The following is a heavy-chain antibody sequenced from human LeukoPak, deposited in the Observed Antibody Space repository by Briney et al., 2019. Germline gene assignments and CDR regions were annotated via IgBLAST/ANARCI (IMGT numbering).Heavy chain of an antibody. Sequence: GGSLTLSCAASGFTFSSYSMNWVRQAPGKGLEWVSSISSSSSSYIYYADSVKGRFTISRDNAKNSLYLQMNSLRAEDTAVYYCARFLWPGGNWFDPWGQGTLVTVSS. J-gene: IGHJ5*02. CDR2: ISSSSSSYI. CDR1: GFTFSSYS. V-gene: IGHV3-21*01. CDR3: ARFLWPGGNWFDP. D-gene: IGHD2/OR15-2a*01.